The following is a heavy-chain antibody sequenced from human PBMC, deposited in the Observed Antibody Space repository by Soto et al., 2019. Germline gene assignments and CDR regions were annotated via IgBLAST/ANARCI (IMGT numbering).Heavy chain of an antibody. CDR2: ISVYNGNT. J-gene: IGHJ4*02. CDR3: AREPSGYYYGSFDY. CDR1: GYTFSSYG. Sequence: ASVKVSCKASGYTFSSYGISWVRQAPGQGREWMGWISVYNGNTNYAQKLRGRGTMTTDASTSTAFMDLRRLRSADTAVYYCAREPSGYYYGSFDYGGQGPLVNVSS. V-gene: IGHV1-18*01. D-gene: IGHD3-22*01.